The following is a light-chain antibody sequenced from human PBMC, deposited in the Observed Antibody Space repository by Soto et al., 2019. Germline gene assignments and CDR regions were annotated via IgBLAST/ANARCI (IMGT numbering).Light chain of an antibody. CDR2: DVS. Sequence: QSVLTQPPSASRSPLESVTISCTGTSSDVGGYNYVSWYQQHPGKAPKLMIYDVSKRPSGVPDRFSGSKSGNTASLTASGLQAEDEADYYCSSYAXNHIVFGTGTKVTVL. CDR1: SSDVGGYNY. J-gene: IGLJ1*01. V-gene: IGLV2-8*01. CDR3: SSYAXNHIV.